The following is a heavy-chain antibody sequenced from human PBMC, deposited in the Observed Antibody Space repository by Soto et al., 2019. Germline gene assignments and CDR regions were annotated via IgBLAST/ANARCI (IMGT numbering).Heavy chain of an antibody. J-gene: IGHJ4*02. CDR3: ARIPTRPHYYDSSGYYGDSAGSY. Sequence: GGSLRLSCAASGFTFSSYAMHWVRQAPGKGLEWVAVISYDGSNKYYADSVKGRFTISRDNSKNTLYLQMNSLRAEDTAVYYCARIPTRPHYYDSSGYYGDSAGSYWGQGTLVTVSS. V-gene: IGHV3-30-3*01. CDR2: ISYDGSNK. CDR1: GFTFSSYA. D-gene: IGHD3-22*01.